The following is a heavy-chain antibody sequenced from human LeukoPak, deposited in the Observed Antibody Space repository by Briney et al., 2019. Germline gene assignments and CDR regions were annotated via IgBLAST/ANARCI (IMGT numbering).Heavy chain of an antibody. V-gene: IGHV4-59*06. CDR2: IYYSGST. D-gene: IGHD1-26*01. J-gene: IGHJ6*02. Sequence: PSETLSLTCTVSGGSISSYYWSWIRQPPGKGLEWIGYIYYSGSTYYNPSLKSRVTISVDTSKNQFSLKLSSVTAADTAVHYCARDRRIVGAFTEVYYYYGMDVWGQGTTVTVSS. CDR1: GGSISSYY. CDR3: ARDRRIVGAFTEVYYYYGMDV.